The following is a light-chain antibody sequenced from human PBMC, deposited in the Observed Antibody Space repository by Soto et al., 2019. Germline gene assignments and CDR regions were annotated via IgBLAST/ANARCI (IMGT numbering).Light chain of an antibody. CDR3: QQYGSSPLT. Sequence: VLTQSPGALSLSPGERATLSCRASQNVSSNSLAWYQHKPGQSPRLFIYGASSRAAGIPDRISGSGSGTDFTLTIGRLEPEDFAIYYCQQYGSSPLTFGGGTKVEFK. CDR1: QNVSSNS. V-gene: IGKV3-20*01. J-gene: IGKJ4*01. CDR2: GAS.